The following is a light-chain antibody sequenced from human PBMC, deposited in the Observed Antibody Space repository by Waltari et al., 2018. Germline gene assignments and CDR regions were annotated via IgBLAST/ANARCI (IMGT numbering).Light chain of an antibody. Sequence: QSVLTQPPSLSGAPGQRVTISCAGNSSNIGAGFDVHWYQQFPGSAPRLLISVKQKRPSGGPDRFSASKSGTSASLAVSGLQAQDEADYYCQSYDISLSAYVFGGGTKLTVL. CDR2: VKQ. J-gene: IGLJ3*02. V-gene: IGLV1-40*01. CDR3: QSYDISLSAYV. CDR1: SSNIGAGFD.